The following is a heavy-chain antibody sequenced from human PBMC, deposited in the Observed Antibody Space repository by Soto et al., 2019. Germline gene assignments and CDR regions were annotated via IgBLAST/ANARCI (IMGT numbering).Heavy chain of an antibody. V-gene: IGHV3-23*01. CDR1: GFTFSSYA. Sequence: GGSLRLSCAASGFTFSSYAMSWVRQAPGKGLEWVSAISGSGGSTYYADSVKGRFTISRDNSKNTLYLQMNSLRAEHTVLYYYAKACVGLLFPYPFDIWGQGTMVTVSS. CDR3: AKACVGLLFPYPFDI. CDR2: ISGSGGST. J-gene: IGHJ3*02. D-gene: IGHD3-10*01.